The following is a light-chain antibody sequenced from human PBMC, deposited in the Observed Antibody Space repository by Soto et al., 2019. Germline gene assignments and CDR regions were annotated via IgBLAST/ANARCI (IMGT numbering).Light chain of an antibody. V-gene: IGKV3-20*01. CDR1: QSVSSSY. CDR3: QQYNDWFSIT. CDR2: GAS. Sequence: EIVLTQSPGTLSLSPGERATLSCRASQSVSSSYLAWYQQKPGQAPRLLIYGASSRATGIPDRFSGSGSGTDFTLTISRLQSEDFGVYYCQQYNDWFSITFGQGTRLEI. J-gene: IGKJ5*01.